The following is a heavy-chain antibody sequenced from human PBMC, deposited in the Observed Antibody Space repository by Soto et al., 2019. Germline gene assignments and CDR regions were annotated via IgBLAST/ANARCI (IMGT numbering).Heavy chain of an antibody. V-gene: IGHV3-30-3*01. CDR3: ARTSSSWYFDY. CDR1: GFTFSSYA. CDR2: ISYDGSNK. J-gene: IGHJ4*02. Sequence: GGSLRLSCAASGFTFSSYAMHWVRQAPGKGLEWVAVISYDGSNKYYAYSVKGRFTISRDNSKNTLYLQMNSLRAEDTAVYYCARTSSSWYFDYWGQGILVTASS. D-gene: IGHD6-13*01.